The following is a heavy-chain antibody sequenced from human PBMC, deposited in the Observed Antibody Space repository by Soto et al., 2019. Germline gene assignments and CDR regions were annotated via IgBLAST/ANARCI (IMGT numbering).Heavy chain of an antibody. Sequence: PSETLSLTCTVSDGSISSYYWSWIRQPAGKGLEWIGRIYTSGSTNYTPSLKSRVTMPVDTSKNQFSLKRSSVTPADTAVDYCARDKGYYDMAVRGQGTTVTVSS. CDR3: ARDKGYYDMAV. CDR1: DGSISSYY. V-gene: IGHV4-4*07. CDR2: IYTSGST. J-gene: IGHJ6*02.